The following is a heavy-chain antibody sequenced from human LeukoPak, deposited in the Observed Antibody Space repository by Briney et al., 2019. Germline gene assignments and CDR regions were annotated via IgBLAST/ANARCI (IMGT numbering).Heavy chain of an antibody. CDR1: GFTFSNYG. J-gene: IGHJ4*02. V-gene: IGHV3-33*06. CDR2: IWYDGSNK. Sequence: GGSLRLSCAASGFTFSNYGIHWVRQAPGKGLEWVAVIWYDGSNKYCADSVKGRFTISRDNSRNTLSLQMNNLRAEDTAVYYCAKSEHWAPDYWGQGTLVTVSS. CDR3: AKSEHWAPDY. D-gene: IGHD7-27*01.